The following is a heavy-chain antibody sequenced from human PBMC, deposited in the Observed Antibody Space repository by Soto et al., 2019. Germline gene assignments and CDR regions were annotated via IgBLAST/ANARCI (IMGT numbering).Heavy chain of an antibody. CDR2: ISGSGDST. CDR1: GFTFSSYA. CDR3: AKRTTGWYFDL. J-gene: IGHJ2*01. V-gene: IGHV3-23*01. Sequence: EVQLLESGGGLVQPGGSLRLSCAASGFTFSSYAMSWVRQAPGKGLEWVSIISGSGDSTYYADSVKGRFTISRDNSNNTLYLQMNSLRAEDTAVYYCAKRTTGWYFDLWGRGTLVTVSS.